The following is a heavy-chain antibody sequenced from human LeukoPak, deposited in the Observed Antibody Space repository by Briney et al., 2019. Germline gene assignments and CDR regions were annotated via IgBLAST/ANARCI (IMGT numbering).Heavy chain of an antibody. Sequence: TSETLSLTCAVYGGSFSGYYWSWIRQPPGKGLEWIGEINHSGSTNYNPSLKSRVTISVDTSKNQFSLKLSSVTAADTAVYYCARGPIAADYWGQGTLVTVSS. V-gene: IGHV4-34*01. CDR1: GGSFSGYY. J-gene: IGHJ4*02. CDR3: ARGPIAADY. CDR2: INHSGST. D-gene: IGHD6-13*01.